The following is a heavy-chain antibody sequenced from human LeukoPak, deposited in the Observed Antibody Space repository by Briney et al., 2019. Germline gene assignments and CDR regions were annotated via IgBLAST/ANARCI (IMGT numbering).Heavy chain of an antibody. CDR3: ARRGTTYCTVDSCHPNWFDP. J-gene: IGHJ5*02. CDR1: GFTFSDYY. D-gene: IGHD2-15*01. CDR2: INGSSSDT. V-gene: IGHV3-11*03. Sequence: GGSLRLSCAASGFTFSDYYMTWIRQAPGRGLEWISYINGSSSDTNYADSVRGRFTISRDNAKNSLYLLMNSLRVEDTAVYYCARRGTTYCTVDSCHPNWFDPWGQGTLVSVSS.